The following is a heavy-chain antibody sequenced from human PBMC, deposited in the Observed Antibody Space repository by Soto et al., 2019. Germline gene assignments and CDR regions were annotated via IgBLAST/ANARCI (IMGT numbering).Heavy chain of an antibody. CDR1: GYTFTSYG. Sequence: QVQLVQSGAEVKKPGASVKVSCKASGYTFTSYGISWVRQAPGQELEWMGWISAYNGNTNYSQKLKGRVTMNTDTSTSTAYMELTSLRYDDTAVYYCARGLYSSSARNYYGMDVWGQGTTVTVSS. J-gene: IGHJ6*02. V-gene: IGHV1-18*01. CDR3: ARGLYSSSARNYYGMDV. CDR2: ISAYNGNT. D-gene: IGHD6-6*01.